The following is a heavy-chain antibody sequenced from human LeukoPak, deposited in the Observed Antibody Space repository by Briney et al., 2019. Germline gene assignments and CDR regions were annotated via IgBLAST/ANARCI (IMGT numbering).Heavy chain of an antibody. CDR1: GFTFSSYA. V-gene: IGHV3-64*04. J-gene: IGHJ4*02. CDR2: ISSNGGST. CDR3: ARDGGYDFWSGYYQDY. D-gene: IGHD3-3*01. Sequence: GGSLRLSCSASGFTFSSYAMHWVRQAPGKGLEYVSAISSNGGSTYYADSVKGRFTISRDNSKNTLYLQMNSLRAEDTAVYYCARDGGYDFWSGYYQDYWGQGTLVTVSS.